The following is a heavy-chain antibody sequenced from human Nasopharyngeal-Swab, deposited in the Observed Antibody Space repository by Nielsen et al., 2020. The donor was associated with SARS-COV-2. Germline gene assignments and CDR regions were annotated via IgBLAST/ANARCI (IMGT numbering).Heavy chain of an antibody. D-gene: IGHD2-2*01. J-gene: IGHJ4*02. Sequence: SETLSLTCTVSGDSVNSGSYYWNWVRQPPGKGLEWIGYIYYGETTNYNPSLKSRVTISVDTSKNQFSLRLRSVTAADTAVYYCARGVGWYYFDYWGQGTLVTVSS. CDR3: ARGVGWYYFDY. V-gene: IGHV4-61*01. CDR1: GDSVNSGSYY. CDR2: IYYGETT.